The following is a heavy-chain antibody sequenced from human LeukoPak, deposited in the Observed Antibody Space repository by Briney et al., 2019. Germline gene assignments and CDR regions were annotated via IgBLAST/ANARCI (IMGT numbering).Heavy chain of an antibody. D-gene: IGHD1-1*01. J-gene: IGHJ5*02. Sequence: AETLSLTCTVSLSSISTYYWNWIRKPAGKSLEWIGRIYTTGSTNYNPSLKSRLTMSVDTSKNQFSLKLSSVTAADTAVYYCARVARNDLTLFDPWGQGTLVTVSS. V-gene: IGHV4-4*07. CDR3: ARVARNDLTLFDP. CDR1: LSSISTYY. CDR2: IYTTGST.